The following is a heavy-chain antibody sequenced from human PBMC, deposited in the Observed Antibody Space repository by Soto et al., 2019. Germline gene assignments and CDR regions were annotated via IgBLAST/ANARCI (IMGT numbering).Heavy chain of an antibody. V-gene: IGHV3-21*01. CDR3: ARGPRPFITPAYFDY. Sequence: EVQLVESGGGLVKPGGSLRLSCAASGFTFSSYSMNWVRQAPGKGLEWVSSISSSSSYTNYADSVKGRFTISRDNAKNSLYLQMNSLRAEDTAVYYCARGPRPFITPAYFDYWGQGTLVTVSS. J-gene: IGHJ4*02. CDR1: GFTFSSYS. D-gene: IGHD3-10*01. CDR2: ISSSSSYT.